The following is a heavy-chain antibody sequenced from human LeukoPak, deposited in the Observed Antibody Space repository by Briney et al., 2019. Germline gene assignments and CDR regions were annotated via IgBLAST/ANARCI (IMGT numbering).Heavy chain of an antibody. D-gene: IGHD5-24*01. CDR2: VYYDGTS. J-gene: IGHJ4*02. CDR1: GGSINSHSYY. V-gene: IGHV4-39*01. CDR3: VRHISTNTGYFDS. Sequence: SETLSLTCTVSGGSINSHSYYWGWIRQPPGKGLEWIGSVYYDGTSYSNPSLTNRAAVFVDTSRDEFSLDLSFVTAADTAVYYCVRHISTNTGYFDSCGQGTLVSVSS.